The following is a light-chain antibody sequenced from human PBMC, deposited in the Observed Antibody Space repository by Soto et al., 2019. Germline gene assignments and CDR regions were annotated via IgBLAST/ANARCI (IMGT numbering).Light chain of an antibody. V-gene: IGLV1-47*02. J-gene: IGLJ3*02. CDR3: AAWDDRPSGRV. CDR1: MRDVGAYN. CDR2: NND. Sequence: QSALTQPASVSGSAGQSITISCSGTMRDVGAYNLVSWYQQHPGTAPKLIIYNNDQRPSGVPDRFSGSKSGTSASLAISGLRSEDEADYYCAAWDDRPSGRVFGGGTKLTVL.